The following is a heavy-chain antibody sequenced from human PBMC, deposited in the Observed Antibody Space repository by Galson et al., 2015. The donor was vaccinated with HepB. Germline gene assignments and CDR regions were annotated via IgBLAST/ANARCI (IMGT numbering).Heavy chain of an antibody. V-gene: IGHV3-23*01. CDR3: ARQLAIDY. J-gene: IGHJ4*02. CDR2: ISGIDGST. CDR1: GFTFSTYA. Sequence: SLRLSCAASGFTFSTYAMSWVRQAPGKGLEWVSGISGIDGSTYYADSVKGRFTISRDNSKNTLFLQMNSLRADDTAVYYCARQLAIDYWGQGTLVTVSP. D-gene: IGHD5-12*01.